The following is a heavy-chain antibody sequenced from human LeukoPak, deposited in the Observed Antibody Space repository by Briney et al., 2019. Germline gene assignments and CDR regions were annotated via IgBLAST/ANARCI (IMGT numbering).Heavy chain of an antibody. CDR2: INQDGSVK. D-gene: IGHD2-21*02. CDR1: GFTFSTYW. Sequence: GGSLRLSCAASGFTFSTYWMNWVRQAPGNGLEWVANINQDGSVKYYVDSVKGRFTISRDNAKNSLYLQMNSLRAEDTARYYCARDWNVLDDCDYWGQGTLVTVSS. CDR3: ARDWNVLDDCDY. J-gene: IGHJ4*02. V-gene: IGHV3-7*01.